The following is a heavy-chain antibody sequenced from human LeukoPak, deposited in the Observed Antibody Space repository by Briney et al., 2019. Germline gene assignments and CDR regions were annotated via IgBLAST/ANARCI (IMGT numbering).Heavy chain of an antibody. CDR1: GGTLSSYA. V-gene: IGHV1-69*05. CDR3: ARSHYYDSSGHFDD. J-gene: IGHJ4*02. CDR2: IIAIFGTA. Sequence: ASVKVSCKASGGTLSSYAISWVRQAPGQGLEWMGRIIAIFGTANYAQKFLGRVTITTDESTSTAYMELSSLRSEDTAVYYCARSHYYDSSGHFDDWGQGTLVTVSS. D-gene: IGHD3-22*01.